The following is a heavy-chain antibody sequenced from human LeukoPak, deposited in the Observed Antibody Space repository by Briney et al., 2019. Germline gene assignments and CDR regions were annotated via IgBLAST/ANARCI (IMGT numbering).Heavy chain of an antibody. Sequence: PSETLSLTCTVSGGSISSGGYYWSWIRQHPGKGLEWIGYIYYSGSTYYNPSLKSRVTISVDTSKNQFSLKLSSVTAADTAVYYCARDGGVPGGGGSLTTAFDIWGQGTMVTVSS. V-gene: IGHV4-31*03. D-gene: IGHD1-26*01. J-gene: IGHJ3*02. CDR2: IYYSGST. CDR1: GGSISSGGYY. CDR3: ARDGGVPGGGGSLTTAFDI.